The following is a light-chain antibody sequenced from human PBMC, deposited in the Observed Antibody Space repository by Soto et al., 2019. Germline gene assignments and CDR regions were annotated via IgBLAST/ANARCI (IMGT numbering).Light chain of an antibody. J-gene: IGKJ4*01. CDR2: LGS. Sequence: DIVMTQSPLSLPVTPGEPASISCRSSQSLLHSNGYNYLDWYLQKPGQSPQLLIYLGSNRASEVPDRFSGSGSGTEFTLKISRVEAEDVGVYYCMQALQTPLTFGGGTKVEIK. CDR3: MQALQTPLT. CDR1: QSLLHSNGYNY. V-gene: IGKV2-28*01.